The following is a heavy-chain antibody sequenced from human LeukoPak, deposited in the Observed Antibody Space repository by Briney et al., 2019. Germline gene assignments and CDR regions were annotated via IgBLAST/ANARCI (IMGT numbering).Heavy chain of an antibody. CDR3: ARSEAYYDFWSGYRSGYFDY. CDR2: IYYSGST. CDR1: GGSISSHY. V-gene: IGHV4-59*11. Sequence: SETLPLTCTVSGGSISSHYWSWIRQPPGKGLEWIGYIYYSGSTNYNPSLKSRVTISVDTSKNQFSLKLSSVTAADTAAYYCARSEAYYDFWSGYRSGYFDYWGQGTLVTVSS. D-gene: IGHD3-3*01. J-gene: IGHJ4*02.